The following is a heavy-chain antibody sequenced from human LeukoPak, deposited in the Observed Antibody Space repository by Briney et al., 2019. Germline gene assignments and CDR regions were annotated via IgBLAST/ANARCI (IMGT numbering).Heavy chain of an antibody. CDR3: ARGPLSSSWYYFDY. V-gene: IGHV4-59*01. CDR1: GGSISNYY. D-gene: IGHD6-13*01. J-gene: IGHJ4*02. CDR2: IYYSGST. Sequence: SETLSLTCTASGGSISNYYWSWIRQPPGKGLEWIGYIYYSGSTNYNPSLKSRVTISVDTSKNQFSLKLSSVTAADTAVYYCARGPLSSSWYYFDYWGQGTLVTVSS.